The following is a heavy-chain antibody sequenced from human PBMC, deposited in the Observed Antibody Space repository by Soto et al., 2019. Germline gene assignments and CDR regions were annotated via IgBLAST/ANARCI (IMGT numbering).Heavy chain of an antibody. CDR3: ARQVRYYGSGSYLFDY. CDR2: IIPIFGTA. CDR1: GGTFSSYA. Sequence: VASVKVSCKASGGTFSSYAISWVRQAPGQGLEWMGGIIPIFGTANYAQKFQGRVTITADESTSTAYMELSSLRYEDTAVYYCARQVRYYGSGSYLFDYWGQGTLVTVSS. V-gene: IGHV1-69*13. J-gene: IGHJ4*02. D-gene: IGHD3-10*01.